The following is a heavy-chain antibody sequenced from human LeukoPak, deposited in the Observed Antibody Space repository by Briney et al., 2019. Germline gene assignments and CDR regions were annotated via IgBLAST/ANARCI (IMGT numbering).Heavy chain of an antibody. CDR3: ARDRGAGYSSSWYGKEYFQH. J-gene: IGHJ1*01. V-gene: IGHV3-23*01. CDR1: GFTFSSYA. CDR2: ISGSGGST. Sequence: GGSLRLSCAASGFTFSSYAMSWVRQAPGKGLEWVSAISGSGGSTYYADSVKGRFTISRDNSKNTLYLQMNSLRAEDTAVYYCARDRGAGYSSSWYGKEYFQHWGQGTLVTVSS. D-gene: IGHD6-13*01.